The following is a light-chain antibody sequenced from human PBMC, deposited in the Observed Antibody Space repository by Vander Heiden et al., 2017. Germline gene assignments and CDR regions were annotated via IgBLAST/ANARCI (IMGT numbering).Light chain of an antibody. Sequence: QYHLPHRTYESGCPGQPITISCTGTSSDVGGYNYVSWYQQHPGKAPKLMIYEVSNRPSGVSNRFSGSKSGNTASLTISGLQAEDEADYYCSSYTSSSTLVVFGGGTKLTVL. CDR3: SSYTSSSTLVV. V-gene: IGLV2-14*01. CDR2: EVS. CDR1: SSDVGGYNY. J-gene: IGLJ2*01.